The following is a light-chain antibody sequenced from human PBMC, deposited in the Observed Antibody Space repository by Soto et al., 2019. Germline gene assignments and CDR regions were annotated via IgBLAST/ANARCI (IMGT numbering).Light chain of an antibody. CDR2: DAS. V-gene: IGKV3-15*01. J-gene: IGKJ4*01. CDR1: KSVNSN. Sequence: IVLTQSPGPLSWSPGDRATLSCRATKSVNSNLAWDQQTPGQDPRLLIYDASTRATGIPARGSGSGSGTQFTINISSLKSDDFAVYSCQQYNQWNLTCGGGTQV. CDR3: QQYNQWNLT.